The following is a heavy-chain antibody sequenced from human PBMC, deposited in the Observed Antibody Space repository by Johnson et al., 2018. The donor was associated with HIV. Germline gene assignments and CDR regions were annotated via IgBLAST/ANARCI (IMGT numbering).Heavy chain of an antibody. CDR2: IGTAGDT. J-gene: IGHJ3*02. V-gene: IGHV3-13*01. Sequence: VQLVESGGGVVRPGGSLRLSCAASGFTFDDYGMSWVRQAPVKGLEWVSAIGTAGDTYYPGSVKGGFTISRENAKNALYLQMNSLRAGDTAVYYCARGEWVGGAFDIWGQGTMVTVSS. CDR1: GFTFDDYG. D-gene: IGHD1-26*01. CDR3: ARGEWVGGAFDI.